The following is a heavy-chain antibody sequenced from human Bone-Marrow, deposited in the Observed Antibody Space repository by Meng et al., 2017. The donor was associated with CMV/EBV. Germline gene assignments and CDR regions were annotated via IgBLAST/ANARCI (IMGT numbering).Heavy chain of an antibody. CDR1: GGSFSGYY. D-gene: IGHD1-26*01. CDR2: IKSKTDGGTT. V-gene: IGHV3-15*01. CDR3: TTDSWEWFDP. Sequence: ETLSLTCAVYGGSFSGYYWSWIRQPPGKGLEWVGRIKSKTDGGTTDYAAPVKGRFTISRDDSKNTLYLQMNSLKTEDTAVYYCTTDSWEWFDPWGQGTLVTVSS. J-gene: IGHJ5*02.